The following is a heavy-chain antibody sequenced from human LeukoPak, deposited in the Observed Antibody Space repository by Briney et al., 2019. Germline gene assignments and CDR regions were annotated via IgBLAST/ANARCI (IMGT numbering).Heavy chain of an antibody. CDR1: GGSISSYY. J-gene: IGHJ4*02. CDR2: IYYSGST. Sequence: SETLSLTCTVSGGSISSYYWSWIRQPPGKGLEWIGYIYYSGSTNYNPSLKSRVTISVDTSKNQFSLKLSSVTAADTAVYYCARLWYSGSFFDYWGQGTLVTVSS. D-gene: IGHD1-26*01. V-gene: IGHV4-59*08. CDR3: ARLWYSGSFFDY.